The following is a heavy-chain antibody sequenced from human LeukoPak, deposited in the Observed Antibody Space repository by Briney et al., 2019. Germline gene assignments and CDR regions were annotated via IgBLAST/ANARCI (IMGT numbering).Heavy chain of an antibody. D-gene: IGHD6-13*01. V-gene: IGHV1-46*03. CDR2: INPSGGST. J-gene: IGHJ4*02. CDR3: ARDRSIAAAGGDY. CDR1: GYTFTSYY. Sequence: GASVKVSCKPSGYTFTSYYMHWVRQAPGQGLDWMGIINPSGGSTSYAQKFQGRVTMTRDTSTSTVYMELSSLRSEDTAVYYCARDRSIAAAGGDYWGQGTLVTVSS.